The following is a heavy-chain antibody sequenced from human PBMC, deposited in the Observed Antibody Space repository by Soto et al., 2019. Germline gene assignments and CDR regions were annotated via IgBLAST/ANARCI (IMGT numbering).Heavy chain of an antibody. D-gene: IGHD4-17*01. Sequence: PSETLSLTCAVSGASVSSGGYLWSWIRQPPGEGLQWIANIDKSGTTNYNPSLKSRVTMSVDTSKNQFSLKLNSLTAADTAVYYCARLQYTVVTAIDVWGQGTMVTVSS. CDR3: ARLQYTVVTAIDV. CDR1: GASVSSGGYL. J-gene: IGHJ3*01. V-gene: IGHV4-61*08. CDR2: IDKSGTT.